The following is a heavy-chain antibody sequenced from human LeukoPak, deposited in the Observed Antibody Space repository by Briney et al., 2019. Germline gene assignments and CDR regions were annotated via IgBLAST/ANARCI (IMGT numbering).Heavy chain of an antibody. V-gene: IGHV3-30-3*01. CDR3: ARVDSEVVTAFDY. J-gene: IGHJ4*02. CDR2: ISYDGSSK. Sequence: GGSLRLSCAASGFTFSSYAMHWVRQAPGKGLEWVAVISYDGSSKYYADSVKGRFTISRDNSKNTLYLQMNSLRAEDTAVYYCARVDSEVVTAFDYWGQGTLVTVSS. CDR1: GFTFSSYA. D-gene: IGHD2-21*02.